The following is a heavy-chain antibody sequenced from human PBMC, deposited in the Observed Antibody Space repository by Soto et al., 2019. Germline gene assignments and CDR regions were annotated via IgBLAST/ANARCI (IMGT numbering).Heavy chain of an antibody. D-gene: IGHD1-7*01. J-gene: IGHJ4*02. CDR3: AHRRSGISQWNYGDFDY. V-gene: IGHV2-5*02. CDR1: GFSLITSGVG. Sequence: KSGPTLVNPTQTLTLTCTFSGFSLITSGVGVGWIRQPPGKALEWLAFIYWDDDKRYSPSLRSRLTIAKDTSKNQVVLTMTEVDPVDTATYFCAHRRSGISQWNYGDFDYWGQGTQVTVSS. CDR2: IYWDDDK.